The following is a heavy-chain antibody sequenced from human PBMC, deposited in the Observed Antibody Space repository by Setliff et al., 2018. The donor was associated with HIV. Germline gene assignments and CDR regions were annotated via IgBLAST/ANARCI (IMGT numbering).Heavy chain of an antibody. CDR2: ISGGGGSK. CDR1: GFIFSSYA. V-gene: IGHV3-23*01. D-gene: IGHD3-16*02. J-gene: IGHJ3*01. CDR3: ATFLRSGELSLFPDGFNL. Sequence: GGSLRLSCAAPGFIFSSYAMSWVRQAPGTGLEWIATISGGGGSKYYADSVKGRFIISRDNFKDTLYLQTDSLRAEDTAVYYCATFLRSGELSLFPDGFNLWGQGTLVTVSS.